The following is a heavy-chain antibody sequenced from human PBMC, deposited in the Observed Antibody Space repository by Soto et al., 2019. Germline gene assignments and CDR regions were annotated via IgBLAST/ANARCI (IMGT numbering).Heavy chain of an antibody. V-gene: IGHV4-34*01. D-gene: IGHD4-4*01. J-gene: IGHJ6*02. CDR1: GGSFIGYY. Sequence: PSETLSLTCAVYGGSFIGYYWSWSRQPPGKGLEWIGEINHSGSTNYNPSLKSRVTISVDTSKNQFSLKLSSVTAADTAVYYCASPFYDYKHYYGMDVWGQGTTVTVSS. CDR3: ASPFYDYKHYYGMDV. CDR2: INHSGST.